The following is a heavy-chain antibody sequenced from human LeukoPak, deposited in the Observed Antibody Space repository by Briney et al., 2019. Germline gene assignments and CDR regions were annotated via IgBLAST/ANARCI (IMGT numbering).Heavy chain of an antibody. CDR1: GYTFTSYV. CDR3: ARMYYYDSSGYYFAFDI. Sequence: ASVQVSCKASGYTFTSYVINWVRQAAGQGREWMGWMNPNSGNTGYAQKFQGRVTMTRNNSISKDYMELSSLSSEDTAVYYCARMYYYDSSGYYFAFDIWGQGTMVTVSS. J-gene: IGHJ3*02. D-gene: IGHD3-22*01. V-gene: IGHV1-8*01. CDR2: MNPNSGNT.